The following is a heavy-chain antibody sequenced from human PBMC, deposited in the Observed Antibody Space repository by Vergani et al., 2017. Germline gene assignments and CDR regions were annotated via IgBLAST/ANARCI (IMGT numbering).Heavy chain of an antibody. CDR3: ARDQSKIAVAGYDYYGMDV. CDR1: GGSISSYY. CDR2: IYYSGST. D-gene: IGHD6-19*01. V-gene: IGHV4-59*01. J-gene: IGHJ6*02. Sequence: QVQLQESGPGLVKPSETLSLTCTVSGGSISSYYWSWIRQPPGKGLEWIGYIYYSGSTNYNPSLKSRVTISVDTSKNQFSLKLSSVTAADTAVYYCARDQSKIAVAGYDYYGMDVWGQGTTVTVSS.